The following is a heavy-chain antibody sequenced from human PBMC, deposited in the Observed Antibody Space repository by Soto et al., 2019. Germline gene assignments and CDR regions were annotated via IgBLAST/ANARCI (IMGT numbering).Heavy chain of an antibody. Sequence: PGESLKISCKGSGYSFTSYWISWVRQMPGKGLEWMGRIDPSDSYTNYSPSFQGHVTISADKSISTAYLQWSSLKASDTAMYYCATSDCSGGSCPFYYYGMDVWGQGTTVTVSS. D-gene: IGHD2-15*01. CDR3: ATSDCSGGSCPFYYYGMDV. CDR1: GYSFTSYW. V-gene: IGHV5-10-1*01. CDR2: IDPSDSYT. J-gene: IGHJ6*02.